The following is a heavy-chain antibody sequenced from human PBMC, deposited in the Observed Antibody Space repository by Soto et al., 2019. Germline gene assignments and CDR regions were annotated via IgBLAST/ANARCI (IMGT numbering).Heavy chain of an antibody. Sequence: ASVKVSCKASGYTFTGYYMHWVRQAPGQGLEWMGWINPNSGGTNYAQKFQGWVTMTRDTSISTAYMELSRLRSDDTAVYYCARGSSRDGYNKWIDYWGQGTLVTVSS. D-gene: IGHD5-12*01. CDR2: INPNSGGT. CDR1: GYTFTGYY. CDR3: ARGSSRDGYNKWIDY. J-gene: IGHJ4*02. V-gene: IGHV1-2*04.